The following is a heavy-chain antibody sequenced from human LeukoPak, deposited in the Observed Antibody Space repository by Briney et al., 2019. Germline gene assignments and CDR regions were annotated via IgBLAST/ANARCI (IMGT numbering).Heavy chain of an antibody. J-gene: IGHJ5*02. CDR2: ISDSVGST. Sequence: GGSLRLSCAASGFTFSNYDMSWVRQAPGKGLEWVSSISDSVGSTYYADSVKGRFTISRDNSKNTLYLHMTNLRAADTAVYYCAKDLSRAVAADWFDPWDQGSLVTVSS. CDR1: GFTFSNYD. CDR3: AKDLSRAVAADWFDP. D-gene: IGHD6-19*01. V-gene: IGHV3-23*01.